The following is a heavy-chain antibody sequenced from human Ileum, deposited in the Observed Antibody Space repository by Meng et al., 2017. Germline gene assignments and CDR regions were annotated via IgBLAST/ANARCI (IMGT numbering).Heavy chain of an antibody. J-gene: IGHJ5*02. CDR3: AGQPTSSGAGYSWFDP. V-gene: IGHV4-39*01. D-gene: IGHD2-2*01. Sequence: QLQLQESGPGLVKLTETLSLTCIVSGGSVTSSSYDWGWIRQPPGKGLEWIGGITYTGNSYATPSLKTRLTTSLDTSKNQFSLRLNSLTAADTAVYYCAGQPTSSGAGYSWFDPWGQGILVTVSS. CDR1: GGSVTSSSYD. CDR2: ITYTGNS.